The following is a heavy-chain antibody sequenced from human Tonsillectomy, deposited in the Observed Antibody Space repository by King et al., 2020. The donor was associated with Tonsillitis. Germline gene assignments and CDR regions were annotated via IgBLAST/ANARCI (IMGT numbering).Heavy chain of an antibody. J-gene: IGHJ6*02. D-gene: IGHD3-10*01. CDR1: GYSFTSYW. Sequence: VQLVESGAEVKKPGESLRISCKGSGYSFTSYWISWVRQMTGKGLEWMGRIDPSDSYTNYSPSFQGHVTISADKSISTAYLQWSSLKASDTAMYYCASPTMVRRVIAYYSVMVVWGQGTTVTVSS. V-gene: IGHV5-10-1*03. CDR2: IDPSDSYT. CDR3: ASPTMVRRVIAYYSVMVV.